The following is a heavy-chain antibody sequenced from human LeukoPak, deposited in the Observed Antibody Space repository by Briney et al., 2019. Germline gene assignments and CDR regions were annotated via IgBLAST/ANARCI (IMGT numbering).Heavy chain of an antibody. CDR1: AFPFSSYS. CDR2: IKPDGTTK. CDR3: ARSIPYGTTWYGRSDY. J-gene: IGHJ4*02. D-gene: IGHD6-13*01. V-gene: IGHV3-7*03. Sequence: GGSLRLSCAASAFPFSSYSMTWVRQAPGKGLKWVANIKPDGTTKVYVTSVKGRFTISRDNALNSLYLQMTNLRAEDTAIYYCARSIPYGTTWYGRSDYWGQGTLVTVSS.